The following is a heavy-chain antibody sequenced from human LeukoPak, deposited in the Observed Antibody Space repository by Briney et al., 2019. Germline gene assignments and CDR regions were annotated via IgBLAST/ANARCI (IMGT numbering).Heavy chain of an antibody. J-gene: IGHJ3*02. CDR2: ISGSGGST. V-gene: IGHV3-23*01. CDR3: AKEGAASSGWYGDAFDI. Sequence: GGSLRLSCAASGFTFSSYAMSWVRQAPGKGLEWVSAISGSGGSTYYADSVKGRFTISRDNSKNTLYLQMNSLRAEDTAVYYCAKEGAASSGWYGDAFDIWGQGTVVTVSS. CDR1: GFTFSSYA. D-gene: IGHD6-19*01.